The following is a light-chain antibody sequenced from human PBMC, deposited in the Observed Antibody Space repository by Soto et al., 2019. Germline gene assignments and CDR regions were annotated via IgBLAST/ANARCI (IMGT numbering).Light chain of an antibody. CDR1: TGAVTSGYY. CDR3: LLYYGGHWV. J-gene: IGLJ3*02. CDR2: GTN. V-gene: IGLV7-43*01. Sequence: QTVVTQAPSLTVSPGGTVTLTCASSTGAVTSGYYPNWFQQKPGQAPRALIYGTNNKHSWTPARFSGSLLGGKAALTLSGVRPEDEAEYYCLLYYGGHWVFGGGTKVTVL.